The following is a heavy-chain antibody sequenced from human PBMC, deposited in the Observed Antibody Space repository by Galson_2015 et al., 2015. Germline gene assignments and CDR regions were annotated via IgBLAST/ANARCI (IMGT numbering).Heavy chain of an antibody. Sequence: SVKVSCKASGYTFTGYYMNWVRQAPGQGLEWMGWINPNSGGTNYAQKFQGWVTMTRDTSISTAYMELSRLRSDDTAVYYCAREGGRLWFGELLESLLDYWGQGTLVTVSS. CDR1: GYTFTGYY. CDR2: INPNSGGT. V-gene: IGHV1-2*04. J-gene: IGHJ4*02. D-gene: IGHD3-10*01. CDR3: AREGGRLWFGELLESLLDY.